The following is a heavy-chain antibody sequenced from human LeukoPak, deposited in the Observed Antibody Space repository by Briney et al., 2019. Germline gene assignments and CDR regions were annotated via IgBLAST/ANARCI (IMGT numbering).Heavy chain of an antibody. CDR1: ELTVSGNY. CDR3: ARDGSITANDAFDI. D-gene: IGHD3-10*01. J-gene: IGHJ3*02. V-gene: IGHV3-66*01. Sequence: GGSLRLSCAASELTVSGNYMSWVRQAPGKGLEWVSVIYSGGSTYYADSVKGRFTISRDNSKNTLYLQMNSLRAEDTAVYYCARDGSITANDAFDIWGQGTMVTVSS. CDR2: IYSGGST.